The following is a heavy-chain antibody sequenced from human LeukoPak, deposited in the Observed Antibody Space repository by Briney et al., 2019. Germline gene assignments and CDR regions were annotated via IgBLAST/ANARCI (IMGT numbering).Heavy chain of an antibody. CDR3: AREEWYYFDY. CDR1: GFTFNTYA. J-gene: IGHJ4*02. Sequence: GGSLRLSCVASGFTFNTYAIHWVRQAPGKGLEWVAVISYDESNKYYEDSVKGRFTISRDNSKNTLYLQMNSLRAEDMAVYYCAREEWYYFDYWGQGTLVTVSS. CDR2: ISYDESNK. D-gene: IGHD3-3*01. V-gene: IGHV3-30-3*01.